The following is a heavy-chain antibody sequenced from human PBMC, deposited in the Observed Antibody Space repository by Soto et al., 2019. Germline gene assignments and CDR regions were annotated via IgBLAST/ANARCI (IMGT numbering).Heavy chain of an antibody. CDR2: IGSASGAT. CDR3: AADRDYDFWSGLIRDPPWNLDY. Sequence: ASVKVSCKASGYTFTGHYIHWVRQAPEQGPEWMGGIGSASGATRYAQKFQERVTITRDMSTSTAYMELSSLRSEDTAVYYCAADRDYDFWSGLIRDPPWNLDYWGQGTLVTVSS. J-gene: IGHJ4*02. V-gene: IGHV1-2*02. CDR1: GYTFTGHY. D-gene: IGHD3-3*01.